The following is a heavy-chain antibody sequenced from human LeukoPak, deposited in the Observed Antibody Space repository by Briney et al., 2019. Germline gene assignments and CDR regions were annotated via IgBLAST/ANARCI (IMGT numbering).Heavy chain of an antibody. V-gene: IGHV3-21*01. CDR2: ISSGSSYI. CDR3: ARYSGTYRDY. D-gene: IGHD3-10*01. J-gene: IGHJ4*02. Sequence: GGSLRLSCSASGFSFNNYSMSWVRQAPGKGLEWVSSISSGSSYIFYADSVKGRFTISRDNAKNSLYLQMNSLRAEDTAVYYCARYSGTYRDYWGQGTLVTVSS. CDR1: GFSFNNYS.